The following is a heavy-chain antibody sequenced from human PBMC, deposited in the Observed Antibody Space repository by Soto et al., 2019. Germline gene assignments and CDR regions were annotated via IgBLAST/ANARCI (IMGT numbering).Heavy chain of an antibody. CDR1: GFTFSSYS. CDR2: ISSSSSTI. CDR3: ARGLSVANNWFDP. D-gene: IGHD2-21*01. J-gene: IGHJ5*02. V-gene: IGHV3-48*02. Sequence: EVQLVESGGGLVQPGGSLRLSCAASGFTFSSYSMNWVRQAPGKGLEWVSYISSSSSTIYYADSVKGRFTISRDNAKNLLYLQMHSLRDEATAVYYCARGLSVANNWFDPWGQGPLVTVSS.